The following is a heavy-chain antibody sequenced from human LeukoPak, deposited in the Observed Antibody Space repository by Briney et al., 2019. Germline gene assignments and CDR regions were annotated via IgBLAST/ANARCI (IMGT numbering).Heavy chain of an antibody. CDR1: GFTFIGYA. D-gene: IGHD1-7*01. Sequence: GGSLRLSCAASGFTFIGYAMSWIRQAPGKGLHWVSTISGTGVSMSYADSVKGRFTVSRDNSKNILYLQMNSLRAEDTAVYYCAKGKIGTPFDYWGQGTLVTVSS. V-gene: IGHV3-23*01. CDR3: AKGKIGTPFDY. CDR2: ISGTGVSM. J-gene: IGHJ4*02.